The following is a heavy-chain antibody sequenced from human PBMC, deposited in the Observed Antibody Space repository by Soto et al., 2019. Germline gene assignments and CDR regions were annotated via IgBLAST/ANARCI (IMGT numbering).Heavy chain of an antibody. Sequence: QVQLVESGGGVVQPGRSLRLSCAASGFTFSSYAMHWVRQAPGKGLEWVAVISYDGSNKYYADSVKGRFTISRDNSKNTLYLQMNSLRAEDTAVYYWARAPHPLDFGFDYWGQGTLVTVSS. D-gene: IGHD3-3*01. CDR2: ISYDGSNK. CDR1: GFTFSSYA. V-gene: IGHV3-30-3*01. CDR3: ARAPHPLDFGFDY. J-gene: IGHJ4*02.